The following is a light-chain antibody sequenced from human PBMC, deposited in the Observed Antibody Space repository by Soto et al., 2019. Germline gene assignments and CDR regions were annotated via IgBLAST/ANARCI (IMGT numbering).Light chain of an antibody. Sequence: DIQMTQSPSSLSAYVGVRVTITCRARQSISNSLNWSQQKPGKAPKLLIYAASSLQSGVPSRFSGSGSGTDFTLTISSLQPEDFATYYCQQTYSTPRTFGGGTKVEIK. CDR3: QQTYSTPRT. CDR2: AAS. J-gene: IGKJ4*01. CDR1: QSISNS. V-gene: IGKV1-39*01.